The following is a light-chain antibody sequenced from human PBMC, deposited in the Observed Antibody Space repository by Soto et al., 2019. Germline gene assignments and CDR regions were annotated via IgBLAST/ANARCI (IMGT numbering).Light chain of an antibody. CDR2: WAS. CDR1: QSVLYSSNNKNY. V-gene: IGKV4-1*01. Sequence: DIVMTQSPDSLAVSLGERATINCRSSQSVLYSSNNKNYLAWYQQRPGQPPKLLLYWASTRESGVPDRFSGSGSGTDFTLTISSLQAEDVAVYYCQQYYSTPLTFGGGTKVAIK. J-gene: IGKJ4*01. CDR3: QQYYSTPLT.